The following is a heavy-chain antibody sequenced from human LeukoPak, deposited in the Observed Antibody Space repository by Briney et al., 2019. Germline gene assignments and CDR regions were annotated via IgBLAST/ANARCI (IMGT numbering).Heavy chain of an antibody. J-gene: IGHJ4*02. CDR2: INPNSGGT. Sequence: ASVKVSCKASGYIFTGYYMHWVRQAPGQGLEWMGWINPNSGGTNYAQKFQGRVTMTRDTSISTAYMELSRLRSDDTAVYYCARDRPEDYYDSSGYYDYWGQGTLVTVSS. CDR1: GYIFTGYY. V-gene: IGHV1-2*02. D-gene: IGHD3-22*01. CDR3: ARDRPEDYYDSSGYYDY.